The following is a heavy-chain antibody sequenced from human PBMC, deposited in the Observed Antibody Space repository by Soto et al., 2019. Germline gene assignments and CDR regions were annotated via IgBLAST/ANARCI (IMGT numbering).Heavy chain of an antibody. CDR3: ARDFAWAFDY. CDR2: ISTRSSTI. Sequence: EVQLVESGGGLVQPGGSLRLSCVASGFSFSSYSMNWVRKAPGKGLEWVSYISTRSSTIHYADSVKGRFTISRDNAKNSLYLQMNSLRDEDTAVYYCARDFAWAFDYWGQGTLLTVSP. J-gene: IGHJ4*02. D-gene: IGHD1-26*01. CDR1: GFSFSSYS. V-gene: IGHV3-48*02.